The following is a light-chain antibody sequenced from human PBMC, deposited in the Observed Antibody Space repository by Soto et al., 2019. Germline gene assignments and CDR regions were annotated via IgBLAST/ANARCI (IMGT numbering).Light chain of an antibody. V-gene: IGLV2-14*01. CDR2: EVS. Sequence: QSVLTQPASVSGSPGQSITISCTGTSSDVGGYNYVSWYQQHPGQAPKLMIYEVSNRPSGVSNRFSGSKSGNTASLTISGLHAEDDDDYYCTSYTSSSTHWVFGGGTKVTVL. J-gene: IGLJ3*02. CDR1: SSDVGGYNY. CDR3: TSYTSSSTHWV.